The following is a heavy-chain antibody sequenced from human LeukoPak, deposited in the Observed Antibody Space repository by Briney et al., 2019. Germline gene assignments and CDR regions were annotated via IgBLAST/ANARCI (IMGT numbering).Heavy chain of an antibody. CDR1: GYTFISYY. CDR2: INPSGGST. CDR3: AMGETFGPFDY. J-gene: IGHJ4*02. D-gene: IGHD3-10*01. V-gene: IGHV1-46*01. Sequence: ASVKVSCKASGYTFISYYMHWVRQAPGQGLEWMGIINPSGGSTSYAQKFQGRVTMTRDTSTSTVYMELSSLRSEDTAVYYCAMGETFGPFDYWGQGTLVTVSS.